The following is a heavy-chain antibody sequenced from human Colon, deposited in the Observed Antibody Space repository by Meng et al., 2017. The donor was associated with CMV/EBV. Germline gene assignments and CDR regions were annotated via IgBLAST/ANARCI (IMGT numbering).Heavy chain of an antibody. CDR1: GYTFTRYV. Sequence: ASVKVSCKASGYTFTRYVLHWVRQAPGQGLEWMAIINPGGGGTNYAQKLQGRLTVTRDTSTTTVFMELGSLTAEDTAVYYCARVRDSKLYYGIDVWGQGTTVTVSS. D-gene: IGHD2-15*01. V-gene: IGHV1-46*01. J-gene: IGHJ6*02. CDR3: ARVRDSKLYYGIDV. CDR2: INPGGGGT.